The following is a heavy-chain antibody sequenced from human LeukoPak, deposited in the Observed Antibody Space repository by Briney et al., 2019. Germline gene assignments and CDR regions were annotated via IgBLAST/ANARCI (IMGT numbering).Heavy chain of an antibody. CDR1: GFTFSSYA. Sequence: SGGSLRLSCAASGFTFSSYAMSWVRQAPGKGLEWVSSIRGSGGSTHYADSVKGRFTISRDNSKNTLYLQMNSLRAEDTAVYYCAKIYDILTGADYWGQGTVVTVSS. D-gene: IGHD3-9*01. J-gene: IGHJ4*02. V-gene: IGHV3-23*01. CDR2: IRGSGGST. CDR3: AKIYDILTGADY.